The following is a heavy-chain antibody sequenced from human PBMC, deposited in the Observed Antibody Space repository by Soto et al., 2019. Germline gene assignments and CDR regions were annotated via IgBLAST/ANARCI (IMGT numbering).Heavy chain of an antibody. D-gene: IGHD5-18*01. V-gene: IGHV3-23*01. CDR2: ISGSGGST. CDR3: AKVGVDTAMVDLDFDY. CDR1: GFTFSSYA. Sequence: EVQLLESGGGLVQPGGSLRLSCAASGFTFSSYAMSWFRQAPGKGLEWVSAISGSGGSTYYADSVKGRFTISRDNSKNTLYLQMNSLRAEDTAVYYCAKVGVDTAMVDLDFDYWGQGTLVTVSS. J-gene: IGHJ4*02.